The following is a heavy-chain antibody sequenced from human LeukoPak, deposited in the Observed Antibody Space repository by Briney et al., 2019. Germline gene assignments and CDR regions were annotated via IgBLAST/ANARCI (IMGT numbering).Heavy chain of an antibody. D-gene: IGHD1-26*01. J-gene: IGHJ3*02. Sequence: ASVKVSCKASGYTFTSYGISWVRQAPGQGLEWMGWISAYNGNTNYAQKLQGRVTMTTDTSISTAYMDLSRLRSDDTALYYCARDRNTVGRLGAFDIWGQGTMVTVSS. CDR2: ISAYNGNT. CDR1: GYTFTSYG. V-gene: IGHV1-18*01. CDR3: ARDRNTVGRLGAFDI.